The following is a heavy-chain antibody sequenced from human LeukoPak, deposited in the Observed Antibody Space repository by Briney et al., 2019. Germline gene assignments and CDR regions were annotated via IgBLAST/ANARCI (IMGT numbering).Heavy chain of an antibody. V-gene: IGHV1-3*01. CDR1: GYTFTSYA. D-gene: IGHD3-22*01. Sequence: GASVKVSCKASGYTFTSYAMHWVRQAPGQRLEWMGWINAGNGNTKYSQKLQGRVTITRDTSASTAYMELSSLRSEDTAVYYCARDLTMIVVVPGYWGQGTLVTVSS. CDR2: INAGNGNT. J-gene: IGHJ4*02. CDR3: ARDLTMIVVVPGY.